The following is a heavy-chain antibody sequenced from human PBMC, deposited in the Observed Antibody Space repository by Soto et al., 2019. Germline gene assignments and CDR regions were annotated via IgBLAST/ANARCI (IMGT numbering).Heavy chain of an antibody. Sequence: QITLKESGPTLVKPTQTLTLTCTFSGFSLDTFAVGVNWIRQPPGKPLEWLALIYWDDTKHYSSSLRNRLTITKDTSKNQVVLTMTNMDPVATATYYCAHGSGWLSEQWGQGTLVTVSS. CDR1: GFSLDTFAVG. CDR3: AHGSGWLSEQ. J-gene: IGHJ4*02. D-gene: IGHD6-19*01. V-gene: IGHV2-5*02. CDR2: IYWDDTK.